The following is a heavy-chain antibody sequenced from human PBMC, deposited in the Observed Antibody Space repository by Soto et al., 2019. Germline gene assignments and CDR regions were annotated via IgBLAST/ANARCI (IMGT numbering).Heavy chain of an antibody. CDR2: INKDGSSS. CDR1: GLILNSHW. CDR3: AREATGYGDYRFDY. D-gene: IGHD4-17*01. Sequence: GSLRLSCAASGLILNSHWMHWVRQAPGKGLVWVSRINKDGSSSTYANSVRGRFTVSRDNAKNTLYLEMNSLRAEDTALYYCAREATGYGDYRFDYWGRGTLVTVSS. V-gene: IGHV3-74*01. J-gene: IGHJ4*02.